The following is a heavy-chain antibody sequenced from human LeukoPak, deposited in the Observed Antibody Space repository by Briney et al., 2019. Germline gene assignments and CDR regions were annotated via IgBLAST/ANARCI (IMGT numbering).Heavy chain of an antibody. CDR1: GFMFSNYD. CDR2: ISTNGGST. J-gene: IGHJ4*02. CDR3: ARGRGHIYGYDY. Sequence: PGGSLRLSCAASGFMFSNYDMHWVRQAPGKGLEYVSHISTNGGSTYYAISVKGRFTISRDNSKNTLYLQMGSLRAEDMAVYYCARGRGHIYGYDYWGQGTLVTVSS. D-gene: IGHD5-18*01. V-gene: IGHV3-64*01.